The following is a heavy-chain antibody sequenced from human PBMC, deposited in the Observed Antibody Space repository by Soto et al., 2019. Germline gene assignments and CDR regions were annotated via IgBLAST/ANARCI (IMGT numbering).Heavy chain of an antibody. J-gene: IGHJ5*02. Sequence: EVQLVESGGGLVKPGGSLRLSCAASGFTFNTYDMNWVRQAPGKGLEWVSSIPTSSAYIYYADSLKGRITIPRDNAKNSLFLHLNSLRAEDTAVYYCVRSGTARLLRHSWFDTWGQGTLVTVSS. D-gene: IGHD2-21*01. V-gene: IGHV3-21*01. CDR1: GFTFNTYD. CDR3: VRSGTARLLRHSWFDT. CDR2: IPTSSAYI.